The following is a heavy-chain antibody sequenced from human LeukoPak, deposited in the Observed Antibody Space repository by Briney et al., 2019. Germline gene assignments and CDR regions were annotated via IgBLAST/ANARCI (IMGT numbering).Heavy chain of an antibody. V-gene: IGHV1-2*02. J-gene: IGHJ3*02. CDR1: GYTFTGYY. CDR2: INPNSGGT. Sequence: ASVKVSCKASGYTFTGYYMHWVRQAPGQGLEWMGWINPNSGGTNYAQKFQGRVTMTRDTSISTAYMELSRLRSDDTAVCYCARDRLFLSYYTTSSDAFDIWGQGTMVTVSS. CDR3: ARDRLFLSYYTTSSDAFDI. D-gene: IGHD3-10*01.